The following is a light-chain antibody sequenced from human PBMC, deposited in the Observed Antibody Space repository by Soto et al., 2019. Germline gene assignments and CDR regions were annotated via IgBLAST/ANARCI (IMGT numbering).Light chain of an antibody. Sequence: DIQMTQSPSTLSASVGDRVTISCRASQSINNWLGWYQQKPGTAPKLLIYKASSLESGVPSRFSGSGSGTEFTLTISSLQPDDSATYFCQQYNSYPYTFGQGTKLEIK. J-gene: IGKJ2*01. CDR2: KAS. CDR1: QSINNW. CDR3: QQYNSYPYT. V-gene: IGKV1-5*03.